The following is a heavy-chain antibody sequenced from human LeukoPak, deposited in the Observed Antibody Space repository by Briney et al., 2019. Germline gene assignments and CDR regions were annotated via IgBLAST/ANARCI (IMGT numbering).Heavy chain of an antibody. J-gene: IGHJ5*02. V-gene: IGHV4-4*07. Sequence: SETLSLTCTVSGASMYSYSWGWIRQPAGEGLEWIGHIYTSGRTHHSPSLKSRVTMSIDTSKNQFSLTLNSVTTADTAIYFCARAFNFEDSNWFDPWGQGILVTVSS. CDR2: IYTSGRT. CDR3: ARAFNFEDSNWFDP. D-gene: IGHD1-20*01. CDR1: GASMYSYS.